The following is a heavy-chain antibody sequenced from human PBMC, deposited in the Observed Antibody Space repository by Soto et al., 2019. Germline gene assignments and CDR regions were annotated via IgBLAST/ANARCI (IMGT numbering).Heavy chain of an antibody. Sequence: QVQLVESGGGLVQPGGSLRLSCAASGFTFSDYYMSWIRQAPGKGLEWVSYISSSGSTIYYADSVKGRFTISRDNAKKSLYLQMNCLRAEDTAVYYCARDGRTATKDYYYYYMDVWGKGTTVTVSS. J-gene: IGHJ6*03. D-gene: IGHD5-18*01. CDR2: ISSSGSTI. CDR1: GFTFSDYY. V-gene: IGHV3-11*01. CDR3: ARDGRTATKDYYYYYMDV.